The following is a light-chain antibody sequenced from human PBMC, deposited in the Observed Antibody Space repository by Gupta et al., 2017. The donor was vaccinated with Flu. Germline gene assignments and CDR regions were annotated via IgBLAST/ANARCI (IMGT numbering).Light chain of an antibody. CDR1: NIGSKS. J-gene: IGLJ1*01. Sequence: SYVLTQPPSVSVAPGQTARITCGGNNIGSKSVHWYQQKPGQAPVLLVYDDRNRHSGIPERFSGSNSATTATVTTSRVEAGDEADYYCQGEDSSSDNYVFGTGTKVTVL. CDR3: QGEDSSSDNYV. V-gene: IGLV3-21*02. CDR2: DDR.